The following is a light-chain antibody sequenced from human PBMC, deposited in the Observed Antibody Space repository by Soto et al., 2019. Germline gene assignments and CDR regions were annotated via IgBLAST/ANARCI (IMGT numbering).Light chain of an antibody. CDR2: WAS. V-gene: IGKV4-1*01. Sequence: DIVMTQSPDSLAVSLGERATINCKSSQSVLYSSNNKNYLAWYQQKPGQPPKLLIYWASTRESGVPDRFSGSGSGTDFTLTISSLQDEDVAVYYCQQYYSTPPATFGQGTKVEIK. J-gene: IGKJ1*01. CDR3: QQYYSTPPAT. CDR1: QSVLYSSNNKNY.